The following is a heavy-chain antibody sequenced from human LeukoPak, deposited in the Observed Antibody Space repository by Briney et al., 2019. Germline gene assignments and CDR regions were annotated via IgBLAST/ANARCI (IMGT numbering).Heavy chain of an antibody. Sequence: KPSETLSLTCAVPGGSISNYYWSWVRQPAGKGLEWIGRIYSSGDTNYNLSLTSRVTISVDKSKNQLSLKLSSVTPADTAVYYCVRERVGYDTSGRGPRFDCWGQGTLVTVSS. CDR3: VRERVGYDTSGRGPRFDC. V-gene: IGHV4-4*07. CDR1: GGSISNYY. CDR2: IYSSGDT. D-gene: IGHD3-22*01. J-gene: IGHJ4*02.